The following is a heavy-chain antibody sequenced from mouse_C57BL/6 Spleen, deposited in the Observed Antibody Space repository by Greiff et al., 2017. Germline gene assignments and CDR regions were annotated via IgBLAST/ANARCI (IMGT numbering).Heavy chain of an antibody. J-gene: IGHJ4*01. CDR1: GYTFTSYW. Sequence: QVQLQQPGAELVRPGSSVKLSCKASGYTFTSYWMHWVKQRPIQGLEWIGNIDPSDSETHYNQKFKDKATLTVDKSSNTAYMQLSSLTSEDTSDYYGAISDDSGVSPIGYWGQGTSVTVSS. D-gene: IGHD6-2*01. CDR2: IDPSDSET. V-gene: IGHV1-52*01. CDR3: AISDDSGVSPIGY.